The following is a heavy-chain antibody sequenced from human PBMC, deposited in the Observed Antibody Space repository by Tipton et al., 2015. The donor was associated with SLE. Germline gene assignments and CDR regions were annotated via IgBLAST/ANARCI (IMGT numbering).Heavy chain of an antibody. J-gene: IGHJ4*02. D-gene: IGHD6-13*01. CDR1: GFTFSSYA. CDR2: ISYDGSNK. CDR3: ARDINFDGYSSSCSIDY. Sequence: SLRLSCAASGFTFSSYAMHWVRQAPGKGLEWVAFISYDGSNKYYADSVKGRFTISRDNSKNTLYLQMNSLRAEDTAVYSCARDINFDGYSSSCSIDYWGQGTLVTVSS. V-gene: IGHV3-30*04.